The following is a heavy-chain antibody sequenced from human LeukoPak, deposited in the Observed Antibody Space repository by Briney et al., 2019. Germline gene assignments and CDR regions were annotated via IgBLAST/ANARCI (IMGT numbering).Heavy chain of an antibody. CDR2: IYHSGST. Sequence: PSETLSLTCAVSGGSISSGGYSWSWIRQPPGKGLEWIGYIYHSGSTYYNPSLKSRVTISVDTSKNQFSLKLSSVTAADTAVYYCARGLYGSGSYYRPLSYYFDYWGQGTLVTVSS. J-gene: IGHJ4*02. D-gene: IGHD3-10*01. CDR3: ARGLYGSGSYYRPLSYYFDY. CDR1: GGSISSGGYS. V-gene: IGHV4-30-2*01.